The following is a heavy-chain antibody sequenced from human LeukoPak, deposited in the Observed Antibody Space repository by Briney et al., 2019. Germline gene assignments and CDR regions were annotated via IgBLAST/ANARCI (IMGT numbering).Heavy chain of an antibody. V-gene: IGHV3-7*01. Sequence: GGSLRLSCAASGFTFSSYWMSWVRQAPGKGLEWVANIKQDGSEKYYVDSVKGRFTISRDNAKNSLYLQMSSLRAEDTAVYYCARSRIAAAGFPYFDYWGQGTLVTVSS. J-gene: IGHJ4*02. CDR2: IKQDGSEK. CDR1: GFTFSSYW. CDR3: ARSRIAAAGFPYFDY. D-gene: IGHD6-13*01.